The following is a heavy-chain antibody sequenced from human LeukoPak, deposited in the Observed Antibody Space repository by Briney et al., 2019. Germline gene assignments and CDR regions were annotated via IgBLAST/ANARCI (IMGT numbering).Heavy chain of an antibody. V-gene: IGHV4-39*07. Sequence: SETLSLTCTVSGDSVTNTRYYWGWIRQPPGKGLEWIGTIYYTGDTYYNPSLKSRVTISVDTSKNQFSLKLSSVTAADTAVYYCAREKMDYYYYYMDVWGKGTTVTISS. J-gene: IGHJ6*03. D-gene: IGHD5-24*01. CDR2: IYYTGDT. CDR3: AREKMDYYYYYMDV. CDR1: GDSVTNTRYY.